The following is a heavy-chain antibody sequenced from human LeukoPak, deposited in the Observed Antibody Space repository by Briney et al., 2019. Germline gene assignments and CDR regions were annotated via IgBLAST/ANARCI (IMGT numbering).Heavy chain of an antibody. V-gene: IGHV1-2*04. J-gene: IGHJ4*02. CDR1: GYTFTGYH. CDR2: INPNSGDT. CDR3: ASGQGPFDY. Sequence: GASVKVSCKASGYTFTGYHIHWVRQAPGQGLEWMGWINPNSGDTSYAQKFQGWVTMTRDMSTSTVYMELSSLRSEDTAVYYCASGQGPFDYWGQGTLVTVSS.